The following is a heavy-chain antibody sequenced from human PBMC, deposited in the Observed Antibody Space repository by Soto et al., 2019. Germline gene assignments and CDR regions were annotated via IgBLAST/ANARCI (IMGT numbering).Heavy chain of an antibody. CDR3: ARLWGWSVDF. J-gene: IGHJ4*02. CDR1: GGSISSYY. CDR2: IYYSGST. V-gene: IGHV4-59*08. Sequence: QVQLQESGPGLVKPSETLSLTCTVSGGSISSYYWSWIRQPPGKVLDWIGYIYYSGSTSYNPSLMRRVPISVDSTKNQLSLMLSSVASADTAVYYCARLWGWSVDFGGQGTLVTVSS. D-gene: IGHD3-16*01.